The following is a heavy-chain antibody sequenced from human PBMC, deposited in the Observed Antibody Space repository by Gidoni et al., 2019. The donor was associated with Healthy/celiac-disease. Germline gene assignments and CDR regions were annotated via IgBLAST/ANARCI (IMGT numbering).Heavy chain of an antibody. CDR2: IKSKTDGGTT. V-gene: IGHV3-15*01. CDR1: GFTFSNAW. CDR3: TTDRYVVPAATYYYYYGMDV. J-gene: IGHJ6*02. Sequence: EVQLVESGGGLVKPGGSLRLSCAASGFTFSNAWMSWVRQAPGKGLEWVGRIKSKTDGGTTDYAAPVKGRFTISRDDSKNTLYLQMNSLKTEDTAVYYCTTDRYVVPAATYYYYYGMDVWGQGTTVTVSS. D-gene: IGHD2-2*01.